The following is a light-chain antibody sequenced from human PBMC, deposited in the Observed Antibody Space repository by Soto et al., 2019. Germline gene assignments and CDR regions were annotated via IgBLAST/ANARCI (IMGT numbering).Light chain of an antibody. J-gene: IGKJ3*01. V-gene: IGKV1-39*01. Sequence: DSQMTQSPSSLSASVGDIVTISCRASQTISTYLNWFQQKPGKAPKLLIYAASSLQTGVPSRFSGSGSGTDFTLTISSLQPEDFATYYCQQSYITPRTFGPGTKVDIK. CDR3: QQSYITPRT. CDR2: AAS. CDR1: QTISTY.